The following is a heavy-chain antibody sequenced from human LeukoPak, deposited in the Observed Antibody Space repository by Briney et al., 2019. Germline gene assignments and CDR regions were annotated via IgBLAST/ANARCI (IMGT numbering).Heavy chain of an antibody. Sequence: SETLSLTCTVSGGSISSSSYYWGWIRQPPGKGLEWIGSIYYSGSTYYNPSLKSRVTISVDTSKNQFSLKLSSVTAADTAVYYCARGASGWLQDYWGQGTLVTVSS. J-gene: IGHJ4*02. V-gene: IGHV4-39*07. CDR1: GGSISSSSYY. CDR2: IYYSGST. CDR3: ARGASGWLQDY. D-gene: IGHD5-24*01.